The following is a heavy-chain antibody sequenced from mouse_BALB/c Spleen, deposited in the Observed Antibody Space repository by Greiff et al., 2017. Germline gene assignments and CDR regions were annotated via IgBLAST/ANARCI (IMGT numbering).Heavy chain of an antibody. CDR3: ARGTLYFDV. CDR1: GFTFSSYT. CDR2: ISNGGGST. Sequence: EVQLVESGGGLVQPGGSLKLSCAASGFTFSSYTMSWVRQTPEKRLEWVAYISNGGGSTYYPDTVKGRFTISRDNAKNTLYLQMSSLKSEDTAMYYCARGTLYFDVWGAGTTVTVSS. D-gene: IGHD3-3*01. J-gene: IGHJ1*01. V-gene: IGHV5-12-2*01.